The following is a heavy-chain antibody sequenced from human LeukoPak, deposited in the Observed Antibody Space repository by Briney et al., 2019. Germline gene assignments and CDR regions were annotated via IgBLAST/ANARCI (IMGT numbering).Heavy chain of an antibody. CDR2: ISAYNGNT. V-gene: IGHV1-18*01. CDR1: GYTFTSYG. CDR3: AKQGDDYYDSSAYGAYYFDY. J-gene: IGHJ4*02. D-gene: IGHD3-22*01. Sequence: GASVKVSCKASGYTFTSYGISWVRQAPGQGLEWMGWISAYNGNTNYAQKLQGRVTMTTDTSTSTAYMELSSLRSEDTAVYYCAKQGDDYYDSSAYGAYYFDYWGQGTLVTVSA.